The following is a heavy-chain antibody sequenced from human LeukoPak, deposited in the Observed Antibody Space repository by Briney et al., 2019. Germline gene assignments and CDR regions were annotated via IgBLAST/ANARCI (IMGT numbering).Heavy chain of an antibody. D-gene: IGHD3-10*01. CDR1: GFTFDDYA. Sequence: GGSLRLSCAASGFTFDDYAMHWVRQAPGKGLEWVSLISGDGGSTYYADSVKGRFTISRDNCKNSLYLQMNGLRTEDTALYYCAKDMGGSGTAAYYGMDVWGQGTTVTVSS. CDR2: ISGDGGST. CDR3: AKDMGGSGTAAYYGMDV. V-gene: IGHV3-43*02. J-gene: IGHJ6*02.